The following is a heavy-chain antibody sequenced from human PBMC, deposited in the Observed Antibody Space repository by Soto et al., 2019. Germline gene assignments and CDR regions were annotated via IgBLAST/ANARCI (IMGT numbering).Heavy chain of an antibody. CDR3: ARGNVDTAMPLTHYYYGMES. J-gene: IGHJ6*02. Sequence: GGSLRLSCAASGFTFSSYAMHWVRQAPGKGLEWVSVISCDGSNKYYADSVKGRFTISRDNSKNTLYLQMNSMRAEDTAVYYCARGNVDTAMPLTHYYYGMESWGQGTTVTVSS. V-gene: IGHV3-30-3*01. CDR2: ISCDGSNK. D-gene: IGHD5-18*01. CDR1: GFTFSSYA.